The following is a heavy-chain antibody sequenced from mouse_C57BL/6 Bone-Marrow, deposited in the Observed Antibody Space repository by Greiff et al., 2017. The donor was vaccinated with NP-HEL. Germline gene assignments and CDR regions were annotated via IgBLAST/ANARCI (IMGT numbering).Heavy chain of an antibody. J-gene: IGHJ2*01. CDR3: ARWDDGYPLDY. V-gene: IGHV1-26*01. CDR2: INPNNGGT. D-gene: IGHD2-3*01. CDR1: GYTFTDYY. Sequence: VQLQQSGPELVKPGASVKISCKASGYTFTDYYMNWVKQSHGKSLEWIGDINPNNGGTSYNQKFKGKATLTVDKSSSTAYMELRSLTSEDSAVYYCARWDDGYPLDYWGQGTTLTVSS.